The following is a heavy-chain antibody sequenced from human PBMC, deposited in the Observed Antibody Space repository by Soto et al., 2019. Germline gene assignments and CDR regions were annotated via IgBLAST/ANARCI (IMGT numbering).Heavy chain of an antibody. J-gene: IGHJ5*02. D-gene: IGHD6-13*01. CDR3: ARASPYSSSLNLNA. Sequence: GSLRVSGPASRLTVNNYWVGWVLQDQGKGLEWVANIKQDGSEMYYVDSVKGRFTISRDNARNSLYLQMNSLRAEDTALYYCARASPYSSSLNLNAWGQGTLVTVPS. V-gene: IGHV3-7*01. CDR2: IKQDGSEM. CDR1: RLTVNNYW.